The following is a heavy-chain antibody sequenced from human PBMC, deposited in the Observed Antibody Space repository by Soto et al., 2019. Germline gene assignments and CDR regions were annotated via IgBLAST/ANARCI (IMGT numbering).Heavy chain of an antibody. D-gene: IGHD1-7*01. V-gene: IGHV3-64*01. CDR1: GFTFSSYD. Sequence: EVQLAESGGGMVQPGGSLRLSCVASGFTFSSYDMHWVRQAQGKGLEYVSSISSNGGTTCYGNYVKGRFTISRDNSNNTLYLQMGSLRADDMAVYYCVRRVSGNYDYWGQGTLVTVSS. CDR2: ISSNGGTT. CDR3: VRRVSGNYDY. J-gene: IGHJ4*02.